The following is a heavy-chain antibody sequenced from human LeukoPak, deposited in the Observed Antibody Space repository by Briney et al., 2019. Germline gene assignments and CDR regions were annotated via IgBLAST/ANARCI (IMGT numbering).Heavy chain of an antibody. CDR1: GYSFTSYW. V-gene: IGHV5-51*01. D-gene: IGHD6-13*01. CDR3: ARHLAAAGSDFGFDY. Sequence: GESLQISCKGSGYSFTSYWIGWVRQMPGKGLEWMGIIYPGDSDTRYSPSFQGQVTISADKSISTAYLQWSSLKASDTAMYYCARHLAAAGSDFGFDYWGQGTLVTVSS. J-gene: IGHJ4*02. CDR2: IYPGDSDT.